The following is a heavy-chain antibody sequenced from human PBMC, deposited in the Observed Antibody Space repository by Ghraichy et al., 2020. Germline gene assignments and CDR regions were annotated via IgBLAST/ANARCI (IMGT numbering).Heavy chain of an antibody. Sequence: EALNISCTVSGASISSSSYYWGWIRQPPGRGLECIGSSYHSGTTYYSPSLESRVTISVDTSTNQFSLKLSSVTSADTAVYYCARVTTLAPFDPWGQASLVAVYS. CDR1: GASISSSSYY. J-gene: IGHJ5*02. CDR2: SYHSGTT. D-gene: IGHD1-1*01. CDR3: ARVTTLAPFDP. V-gene: IGHV4-39*01.